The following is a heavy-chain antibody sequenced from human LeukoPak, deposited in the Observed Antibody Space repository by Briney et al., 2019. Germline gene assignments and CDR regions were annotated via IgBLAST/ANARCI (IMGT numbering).Heavy chain of an antibody. Sequence: SETLSLTCTVSGGSISTYYWSWIRQPPGKGLEWIGYYSGSTNYNPSLKSRVTISVDTSKNQFSLKLRSVTAADTAVYYCARGEYYYGSGSYFLKWYYYYYMDVWGKGTTVTISS. V-gene: IGHV4-59*01. CDR3: ARGEYYYGSGSYFLKWYYYYYMDV. D-gene: IGHD3-10*01. CDR2: YSGST. J-gene: IGHJ6*03. CDR1: GGSISTYY.